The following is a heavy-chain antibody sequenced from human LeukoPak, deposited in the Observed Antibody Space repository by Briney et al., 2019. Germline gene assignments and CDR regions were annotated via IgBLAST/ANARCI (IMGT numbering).Heavy chain of an antibody. CDR3: AREFPYYYDISGYKLDY. CDR1: GFTFSIYW. V-gene: IGHV3-7*01. D-gene: IGHD3-22*01. J-gene: IGHJ4*02. Sequence: GGSLRLSCAASGFTFSIYWMSWVRQAPGKGLEWVANIKRNGSEKYYVDSVKGRFTISRDNAKNSLYLQMNSLRAEDTAVYYCAREFPYYYDISGYKLDYWGQGTLVTVSS. CDR2: IKRNGSEK.